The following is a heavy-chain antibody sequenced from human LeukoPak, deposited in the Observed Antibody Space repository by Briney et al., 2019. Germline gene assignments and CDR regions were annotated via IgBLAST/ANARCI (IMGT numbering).Heavy chain of an antibody. CDR3: ARDPNEYYYDSSGFDY. CDR2: ISSSSSTI. J-gene: IGHJ4*02. CDR1: GFTFSSYS. D-gene: IGHD3-22*01. Sequence: PGGSLRLSCAASGFTFSSYSMNWVRQAPGKGLEWVSYISSSSSTIYYADSVKGRFTISRDNAKNSLYLQMNSLRAEDTAVYYCARDPNEYYYDSSGFDYWGQGTLVTVSS. V-gene: IGHV3-48*01.